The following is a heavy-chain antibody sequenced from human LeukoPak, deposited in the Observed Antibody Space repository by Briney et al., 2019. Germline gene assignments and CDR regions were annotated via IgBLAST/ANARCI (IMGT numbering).Heavy chain of an antibody. CDR3: ARAGLYCSGGSCYHFDY. CDR1: GFTVSSNY. Sequence: QSGGSLRLSCAASGFTVSSNYMSWVRQAPGKGLEWVSVIYSGGSTYYADSVKGRFTISRDNSKNTLYLQMNSLRAEDTAVYYCARAGLYCSGGSCYHFDYWGQGTLVTASS. D-gene: IGHD2-15*01. CDR2: IYSGGST. J-gene: IGHJ4*02. V-gene: IGHV3-53*01.